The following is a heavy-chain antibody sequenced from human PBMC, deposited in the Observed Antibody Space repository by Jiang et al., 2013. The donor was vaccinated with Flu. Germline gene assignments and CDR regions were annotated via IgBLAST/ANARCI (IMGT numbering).Heavy chain of an antibody. D-gene: IGHD3-3*01. CDR1: GGTFSSYT. Sequence: GAEVKKPGSSVKVSCKASGGTFSSYTISWVRQAPGQGLEWMGRIIPILGIANYAQKFQGRVTITADKSTSTAYMELSSLRSEDTAVYYCAREVGGDNYFDYWGQGTLVTVSS. J-gene: IGHJ4*02. V-gene: IGHV1-69*04. CDR3: AREVGGDNYFDY. CDR2: IIPILGIA.